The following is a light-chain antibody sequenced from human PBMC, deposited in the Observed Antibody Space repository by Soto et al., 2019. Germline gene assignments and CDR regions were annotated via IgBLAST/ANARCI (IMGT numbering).Light chain of an antibody. CDR3: QQRSNWPPMYT. Sequence: EIVLTQSPATLSLSPGERATLSCRASQNVRSYLAWYQQKPGQAPRLLIYDASNRATGIPARFSGSGSGTDFTLTISSLEPEEFAVYYWQQRSNWPPMYTFGQGTQLEIK. J-gene: IGKJ2*01. CDR2: DAS. CDR1: QNVRSY. V-gene: IGKV3-11*01.